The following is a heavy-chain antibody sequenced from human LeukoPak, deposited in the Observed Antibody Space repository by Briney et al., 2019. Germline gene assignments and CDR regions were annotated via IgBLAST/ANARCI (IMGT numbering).Heavy chain of an antibody. CDR2: ISRSGSNI. J-gene: IGHJ4*02. CDR3: ARDRGGYEGLHYFDY. CDR1: GFTVSSNY. D-gene: IGHD5-12*01. Sequence: GGSLRLSCAASGFTVSSNYMSWVRQAPGKGLEWVSYISRSGSNIYYADSVKGRFTISRDNAKNSLYLQMNSLRAEDTAVYYCARDRGGYEGLHYFDYWGQETLVTVSS. V-gene: IGHV3-11*04.